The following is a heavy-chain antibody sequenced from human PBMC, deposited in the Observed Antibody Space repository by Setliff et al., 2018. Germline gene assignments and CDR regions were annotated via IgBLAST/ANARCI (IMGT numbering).Heavy chain of an antibody. CDR2: VCCGGST. V-gene: IGHV4-59*08. D-gene: IGHD2-15*01. Sequence: PSETLSLTCTVSGGSISSHYWSWVRQPPGKGLEWIGSVCCGGSTYYNPSLKSRVTISVDTSKNQFSLKLSSVTAADTAVYYCARGGGGKPFDYWGQGTLVTVSS. J-gene: IGHJ4*02. CDR1: GGSISSHY. CDR3: ARGGGGKPFDY.